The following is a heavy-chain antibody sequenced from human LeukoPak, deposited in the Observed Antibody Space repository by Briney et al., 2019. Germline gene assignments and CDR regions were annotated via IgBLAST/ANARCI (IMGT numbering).Heavy chain of an antibody. Sequence: ASVTVSCKTSGYTFTGYFIHWVRQAPGQGLEWMGWINPDTGSTKSARKFQGRVTMTRDSSIDTAYMELSRLRSDDTAVYYGARESIGDFAFDIWGQGTMVTVSS. CDR3: ARESIGDFAFDI. D-gene: IGHD3-10*01. J-gene: IGHJ3*02. CDR1: GYTFTGYF. CDR2: INPDTGST. V-gene: IGHV1-2*02.